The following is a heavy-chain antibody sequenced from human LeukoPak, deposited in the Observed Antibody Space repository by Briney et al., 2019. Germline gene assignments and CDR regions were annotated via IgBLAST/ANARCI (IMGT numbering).Heavy chain of an antibody. CDR3: ARDPVVVITSYYFDY. V-gene: IGHV3-30-3*01. Sequence: PGGSLRLSCAASGFTFSSYAMHWVRQAPGKGLEWVAVISYDGSNKYYADSVKGRFTISRDNSKNTLYLQMNSLRAEDTAVYYCARDPVVVITSYYFDYRGQGTLVTVSS. CDR1: GFTFSSYA. CDR2: ISYDGSNK. D-gene: IGHD3-22*01. J-gene: IGHJ4*02.